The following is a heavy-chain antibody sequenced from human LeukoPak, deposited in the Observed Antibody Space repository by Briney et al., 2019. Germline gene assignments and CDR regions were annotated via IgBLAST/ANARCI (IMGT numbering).Heavy chain of an antibody. D-gene: IGHD3-3*02. CDR1: GGSFSGHY. J-gene: IGHJ4*02. CDR2: ISGSGGST. CDR3: AKVRAFLEWLPVDY. V-gene: IGHV3-23*01. Sequence: ETLSLTCTVYGGSFSGHYWSWVRQAPGKGLEWVSAISGSGGSTYYADSVKGRFTISRDNSKNTLYLQMNSLRAEDTAVYYCAKVRAFLEWLPVDYWGQGTLVTVSS.